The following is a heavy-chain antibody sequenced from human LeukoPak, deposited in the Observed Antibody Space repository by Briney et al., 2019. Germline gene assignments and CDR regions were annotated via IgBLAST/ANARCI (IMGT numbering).Heavy chain of an antibody. V-gene: IGHV2-5*08. CDR1: GGSISGYYWS. Sequence: TLSLTCTVSGGSISGYYWSWIRQPPGKALEWLALIYWDDDKRYSPSLKSRLTITKDTSRNQVVLIMTNMEPVDTATYYCAHRGSSGYYGGVYWGQGILVTVSS. J-gene: IGHJ4*02. D-gene: IGHD3-22*01. CDR3: AHRGSSGYYGGVY. CDR2: IYWDDDK.